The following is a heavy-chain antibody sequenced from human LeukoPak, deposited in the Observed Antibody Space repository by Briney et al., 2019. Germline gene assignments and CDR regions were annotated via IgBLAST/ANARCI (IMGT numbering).Heavy chain of an antibody. CDR2: ISYDGSNK. J-gene: IGHJ6*02. D-gene: IGHD1-14*01. CDR3: AREEPPTAYYYYYGMDV. V-gene: IGHV3-30*04. CDR1: GFTFNSYA. Sequence: GGSLRLSCAASGFTFNSYAMSWVRQAPGKGLEWVAVISYDGSNKYYADSVKGRFTISRDNSKNTLYLQMNSLRAEDTAVYYCAREEPPTAYYYYYGMDVWGQGTTVTVSS.